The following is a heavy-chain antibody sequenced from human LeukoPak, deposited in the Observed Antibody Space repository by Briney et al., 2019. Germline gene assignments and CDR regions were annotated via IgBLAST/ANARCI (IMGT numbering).Heavy chain of an antibody. CDR3: ARDRNGVYYYYMDV. V-gene: IGHV3-11*04. CDR2: ISSSGSTI. D-gene: IGHD1-1*01. Sequence: GGSLRLSCAASGFTFSDYYMSWIRQAPGKGLEWVSYISSSGSTIYYADSVKGRFTISRDNAKNSLYLQMNSLRAEDTAVYYCARDRNGVYYYYMDVWGKGTTVTVSS. CDR1: GFTFSDYY. J-gene: IGHJ6*03.